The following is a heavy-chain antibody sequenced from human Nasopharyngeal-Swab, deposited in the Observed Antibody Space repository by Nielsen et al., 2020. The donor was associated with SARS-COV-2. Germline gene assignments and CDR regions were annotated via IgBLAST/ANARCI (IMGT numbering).Heavy chain of an antibody. J-gene: IGHJ6*02. D-gene: IGHD3-10*01. V-gene: IGHV3-23*01. Sequence: GKSLKISCAASGFTFSSYAMSWVRQAPGKGLEWVSAISGSGGSTYYADSVKGRFTISRDNSKNTLYLQMNSLRAEDTAVYYCAKVRGVIPVDVWGQGTTVTVSS. CDR2: ISGSGGST. CDR3: AKVRGVIPVDV. CDR1: GFTFSSYA.